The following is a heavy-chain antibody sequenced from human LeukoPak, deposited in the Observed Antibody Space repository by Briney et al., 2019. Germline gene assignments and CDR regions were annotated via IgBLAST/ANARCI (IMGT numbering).Heavy chain of an antibody. Sequence: GGSLRLSCAASGFTFNKFAMSWVRQASGKGLEWVSGITDSGRKTYYADSVKGRFSISRDNSKNTVYLQMSDLRAEDTAVYYCAKITKATTPNYWGQGTLVTVSS. CDR2: ITDSGRKT. V-gene: IGHV3-23*01. CDR1: GFTFNKFA. J-gene: IGHJ4*02. CDR3: AKITKATTPNY. D-gene: IGHD4-17*01.